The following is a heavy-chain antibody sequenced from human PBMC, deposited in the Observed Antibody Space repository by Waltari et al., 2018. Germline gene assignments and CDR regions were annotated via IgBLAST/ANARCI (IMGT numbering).Heavy chain of an antibody. V-gene: IGHV4-34*01. Sequence: QVQLQQWGAGLLKPSETLSLTCAVYGGSFSGYYWSWIRQPPGKGLEWIGEINHSGSTNYNPSRKSRVTISVDTSKNQFSLKLSSVTAADTAVYYCARFRRRGGDYWGQGTLVTVSS. CDR3: ARFRRRGGDY. CDR1: GGSFSGYY. CDR2: INHSGST. J-gene: IGHJ4*02. D-gene: IGHD3-10*01.